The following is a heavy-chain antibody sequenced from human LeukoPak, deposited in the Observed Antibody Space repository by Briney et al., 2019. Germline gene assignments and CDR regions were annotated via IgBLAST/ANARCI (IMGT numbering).Heavy chain of an antibody. V-gene: IGHV1-69*01. CDR2: IIPLKATS. Sequence: SVKFSSKASVGTLSDHVISGVRQAPGHGLEWMGGIIPLKATSKLTQKLQDRATISADESTNTVYMEVRSLRSEDTAVYYCATYDVLTGFEYWGQGTLVIVSS. J-gene: IGHJ4*02. D-gene: IGHD3-9*01. CDR1: VGTLSDHV. CDR3: ATYDVLTGFEY.